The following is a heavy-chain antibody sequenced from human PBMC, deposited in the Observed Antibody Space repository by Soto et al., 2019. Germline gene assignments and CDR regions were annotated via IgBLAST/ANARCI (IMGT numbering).Heavy chain of an antibody. J-gene: IGHJ4*02. CDR2: IYYSGTT. CDR3: ARDRWGYGIDY. V-gene: IGHV4-31*03. D-gene: IGHD2-15*01. CDR1: GGSIITGGFY. Sequence: QVQLQQSGPGLVKPSQTLSLSCTVSGGSIITGGFYWHWIRLEPGRGLEWLGYIYYSGTTYYTPSLESRLSMSVDTSKNQFSLVLRSMTAADTAVYYCARDRWGYGIDYWGQGTLVTVSS.